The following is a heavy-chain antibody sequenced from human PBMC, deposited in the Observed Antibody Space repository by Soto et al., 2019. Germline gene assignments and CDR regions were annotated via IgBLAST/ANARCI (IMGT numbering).Heavy chain of an antibody. CDR2: IYYSGST. Sequence: SETLSLTCTVSGGSISSGGYYWSWIRQHPGKGLEWIGYIYYSGSTYYNPSLKSRVTISVDTSKNQFSLKLSSVTAADTAVYYCAREMSRILELGAYFDYWGQGTLVTVSS. CDR1: GGSISSGGYY. V-gene: IGHV4-31*03. D-gene: IGHD1-1*01. J-gene: IGHJ4*02. CDR3: AREMSRILELGAYFDY.